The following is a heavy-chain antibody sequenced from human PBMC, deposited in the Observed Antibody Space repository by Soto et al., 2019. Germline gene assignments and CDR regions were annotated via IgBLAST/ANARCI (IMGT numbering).Heavy chain of an antibody. J-gene: IGHJ4*02. CDR2: ISAYNGNS. CDR3: ASHTTGAYYGADS. Sequence: QVQLVQSGAEVKKPGASVKVSCKTSGYTFTGYGISWVRQAPGQGLEWVGWISAYNGNSNYAQKLQGRVTMTADTSTSTAYMELRSLTSDDTAIYYCASHTTGAYYGADSWCQGTLVTVSS. V-gene: IGHV1-18*01. CDR1: GYTFTGYG. D-gene: IGHD1-26*01.